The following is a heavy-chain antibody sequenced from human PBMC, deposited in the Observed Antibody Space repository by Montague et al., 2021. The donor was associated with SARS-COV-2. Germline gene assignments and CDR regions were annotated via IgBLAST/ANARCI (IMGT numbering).Heavy chain of an antibody. Sequence: SETLSLTCTVSGGSISSYYWSWIRQPPGKGLGWIGYMSYSGTTNYNPSLRSRLTMSIDTSKDQLSLKLSSLTAADAAVYYYARGRDQLGWLDPWDQGTLVTVSS. CDR1: GGSISSYY. CDR3: ARGRDQLGWLDP. J-gene: IGHJ5*02. V-gene: IGHV4-59*01. D-gene: IGHD7-27*01. CDR2: MSYSGTT.